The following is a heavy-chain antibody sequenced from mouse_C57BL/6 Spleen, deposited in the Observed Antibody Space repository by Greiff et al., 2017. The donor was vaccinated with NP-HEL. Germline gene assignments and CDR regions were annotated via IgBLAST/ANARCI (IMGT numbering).Heavy chain of an antibody. D-gene: IGHD2-3*01. CDR3: TRVTNYDGYYGGFAY. J-gene: IGHJ3*01. Sequence: EVMLVESGEGLVKPGGSLKLSCAASGFTFSSYAMSWVRQTPEKRLEWVAYISSGGDYIYYADTVKGRFTISRDNARNTLYLQMSSLKSEDTAMYYCTRVTNYDGYYGGFAYWGQGTLVTVSA. V-gene: IGHV5-9-1*02. CDR2: ISSGGDYI. CDR1: GFTFSSYA.